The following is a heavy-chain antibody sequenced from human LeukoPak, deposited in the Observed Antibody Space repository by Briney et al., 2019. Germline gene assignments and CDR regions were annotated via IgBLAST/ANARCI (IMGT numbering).Heavy chain of an antibody. D-gene: IGHD3-9*01. CDR3: ARGEDYDILTDWFDP. V-gene: IGHV4-34*01. J-gene: IGHJ5*02. CDR1: GGSFSGYY. Sequence: SETLSLTCAVYGGSFSGYYWSWIRRPPGKGLEWIGEINHSGSTNYNPSLKSRVTISVDTSKNQFSLKLSSVTAADTAVYYCARGEDYDILTDWFDPWGQGTLVTVSS. CDR2: INHSGST.